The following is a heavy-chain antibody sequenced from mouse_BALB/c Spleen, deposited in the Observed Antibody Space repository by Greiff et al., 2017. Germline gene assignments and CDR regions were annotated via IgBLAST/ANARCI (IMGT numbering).Heavy chain of an antibody. Sequence: EVHLVESGGGLVKPGGSLKLSCAASGFTFSSYAMSWVRQTPEKRLEWVASISSSGSTYYPDSVKGRFTISRDNARNILYLQMSSLRSEDTAMYYCAREYGYAMDYWGQGTSVTVSS. CDR1: GFTFSSYA. V-gene: IGHV5-6-5*01. CDR3: AREYGYAMDY. CDR2: ISSSGST. D-gene: IGHD5-1*01. J-gene: IGHJ4*01.